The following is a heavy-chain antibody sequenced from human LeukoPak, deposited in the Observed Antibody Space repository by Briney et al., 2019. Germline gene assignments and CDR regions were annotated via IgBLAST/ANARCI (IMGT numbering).Heavy chain of an antibody. V-gene: IGHV1-3*01. J-gene: IGHJ4*02. Sequence: ASVKVSCKASGYTFTSYAMHWVRQAPGQRLEWMGWINAGNGNTKYSQKFQGRVTITRDTSASTAYMVLSSLRSEDTAVYYCARDSSGWYVYWGQGTLVTVSS. CDR2: INAGNGNT. CDR3: ARDSSGWYVY. CDR1: GYTFTSYA. D-gene: IGHD6-19*01.